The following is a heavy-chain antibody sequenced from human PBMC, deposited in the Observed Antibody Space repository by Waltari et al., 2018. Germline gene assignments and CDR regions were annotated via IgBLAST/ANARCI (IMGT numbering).Heavy chain of an antibody. Sequence: QVQLQESGPGLVKPSQTLSLTCTVSGGSISSGRYYCSWIRLPAGKGPGWIGYVYAGRGTSYSPSLKSRVTISLDTSKNQFSLKLSSVTAADTAVYYCARYCTGGVCDNWFDPWGQGTLVTVSS. CDR1: GGSISSGRYY. CDR2: VYAGRGT. V-gene: IGHV4-61*09. D-gene: IGHD2-8*02. CDR3: ARYCTGGVCDNWFDP. J-gene: IGHJ5*02.